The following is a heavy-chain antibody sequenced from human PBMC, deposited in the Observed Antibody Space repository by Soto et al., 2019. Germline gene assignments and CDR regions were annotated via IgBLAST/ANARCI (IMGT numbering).Heavy chain of an antibody. Sequence: CGPLSLSYAASGLTLGNYSERLERTAKRKGLEWVSSLLRSGSSAYYADSVRGRFNISSDTSANSLYLQMDNLRAEDTAIYYCAKDAISGDGIWLMDSWGQGTVVIVSS. J-gene: IGHJ5*02. D-gene: IGHD4-17*01. CDR2: LLRSGSSA. V-gene: IGHV3-23*01. CDR1: GLTLGNYS. CDR3: AKDAISGDGIWLMDS.